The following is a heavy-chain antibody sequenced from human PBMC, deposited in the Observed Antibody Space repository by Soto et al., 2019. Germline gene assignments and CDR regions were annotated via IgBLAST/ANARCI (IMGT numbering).Heavy chain of an antibody. J-gene: IGHJ4*02. D-gene: IGHD3-10*01. CDR3: ARLMGFRGVQSFDY. Sequence: QLQVQESGPGLVKPSETVSLTCTVSGVSISSSSYYWGWIRQPPGKGLDWVATITNSGSTYYNPSLKSRVTITVDTSKSQVSLKLSSVTAADTAVYYCARLMGFRGVQSFDYWGQGALVTVSS. CDR2: ITNSGST. V-gene: IGHV4-39*01. CDR1: GVSISSSSYY.